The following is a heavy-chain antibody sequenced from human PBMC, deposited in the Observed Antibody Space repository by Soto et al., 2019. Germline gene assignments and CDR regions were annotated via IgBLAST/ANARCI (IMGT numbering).Heavy chain of an antibody. J-gene: IGHJ5*02. CDR3: ARVRGSYRAPSGGAGFDP. D-gene: IGHD3-16*02. Sequence: QVQLVQSGAELKKPGASVKVSCAASGYTFTSNSITWVRQAPGQGLEWMGWISAYNGETSYAEKFQGRLTMTTDTSTSTAYMELRSLRSDDTAVYYCARVRGSYRAPSGGAGFDPWGQGTLVTVSS. CDR2: ISAYNGET. CDR1: GYTFTSNS. V-gene: IGHV1-18*04.